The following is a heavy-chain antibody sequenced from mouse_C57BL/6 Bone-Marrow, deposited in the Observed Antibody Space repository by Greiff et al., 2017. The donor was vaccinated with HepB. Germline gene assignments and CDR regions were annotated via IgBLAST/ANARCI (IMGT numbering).Heavy chain of an antibody. J-gene: IGHJ3*01. D-gene: IGHD1-1*01. CDR1: GYAFSSYW. V-gene: IGHV1-80*01. Sequence: VQLQQSGAELVKPGASVKISCKASGYAFSSYWMNWVKQRPGKGLEWIGQIYPGDGDTNYNGKFKGKATLTADKSSSTAYMQLSSLTSEDSAVYFCARGYGSSNEGFAYWGQGTLVTVSA. CDR3: ARGYGSSNEGFAY. CDR2: IYPGDGDT.